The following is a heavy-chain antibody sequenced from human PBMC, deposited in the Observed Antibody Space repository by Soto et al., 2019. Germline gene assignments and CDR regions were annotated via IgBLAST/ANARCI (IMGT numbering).Heavy chain of an antibody. Sequence: ASVKVSCKASGYTFSNYAIHWVRQAPGQRLEWMGWINAGNGNTKSSQKFQGRVTITRDTSASTAYMELSSLRSEDTAVYYCARGSPPTFDYWGQRTLVTVSS. CDR2: INAGNGNT. J-gene: IGHJ4*02. D-gene: IGHD1-26*01. CDR3: ARGSPPTFDY. CDR1: GYTFSNYA. V-gene: IGHV1-3*01.